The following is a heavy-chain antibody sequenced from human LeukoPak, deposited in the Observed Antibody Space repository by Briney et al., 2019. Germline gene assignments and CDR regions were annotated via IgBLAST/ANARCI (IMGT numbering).Heavy chain of an antibody. CDR1: GFSLSTSGMC. D-gene: IGHD5-18*01. CDR2: IDWDDDK. Sequence: VSGPTLVNPTQTLTLTCTFSGFSLSTSGMCVSWIRQPPGKALEWLALIDWDDDKYYSTSLKTRLAISKDTSKNQVVLTMTNMDPVDTATYYCARIRGYSYGVDDAFGIWGQGTMVTVSS. CDR3: ARIRGYSYGVDDAFGI. V-gene: IGHV2-70*01. J-gene: IGHJ3*02.